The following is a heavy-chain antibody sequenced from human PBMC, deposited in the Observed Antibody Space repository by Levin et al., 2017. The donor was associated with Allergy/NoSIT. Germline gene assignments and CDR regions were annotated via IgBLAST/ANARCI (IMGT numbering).Heavy chain of an antibody. D-gene: IGHD2-2*02. Sequence: GGSLRLSCAASGFTFSSYSMNWVRQAPGKGLEWVSSISSSSSYIYYADSVKGRFTISRDNAKNSLYLQMNSLRAEDTAVYYCARDMGYCSSTSCYKDVWGQGTTVTVSS. CDR1: GFTFSSYS. V-gene: IGHV3-21*01. CDR2: ISSSSSYI. J-gene: IGHJ6*02. CDR3: ARDMGYCSSTSCYKDV.